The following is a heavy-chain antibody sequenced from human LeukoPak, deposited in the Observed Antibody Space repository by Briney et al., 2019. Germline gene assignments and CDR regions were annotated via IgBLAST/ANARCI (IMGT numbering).Heavy chain of an antibody. Sequence: PGGSLRLSCAASGFTFSSYAMHWVRQAPGKGLEWVAVISYDGSNKYYADSVKGRSTISRDNSKNTLYLQMNSLRAEDTAVYYCARDPHGVTYFDYWGQGTLVTVSS. CDR3: ARDPHGVTYFDY. V-gene: IGHV3-30-3*01. CDR2: ISYDGSNK. J-gene: IGHJ4*02. D-gene: IGHD2-21*02. CDR1: GFTFSSYA.